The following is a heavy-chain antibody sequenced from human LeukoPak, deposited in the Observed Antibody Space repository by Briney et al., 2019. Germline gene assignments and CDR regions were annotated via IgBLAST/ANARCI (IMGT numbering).Heavy chain of an antibody. CDR2: IYTSGST. J-gene: IGHJ5*02. CDR3: ARDRRTYCSSTSCPPFDP. V-gene: IGHV4-4*07. Sequence: PSETLSLTCTVSGGSISSYYWSWIRQPAGKGLEWIGRIYTSGSTNYNPSLKSRVTMSVDTSKNQFSLKLSSVTAADTAVYYCARDRRTYCSSTSCPPFDPWGQGTLVTVSS. CDR1: GGSISSYY. D-gene: IGHD2-2*01.